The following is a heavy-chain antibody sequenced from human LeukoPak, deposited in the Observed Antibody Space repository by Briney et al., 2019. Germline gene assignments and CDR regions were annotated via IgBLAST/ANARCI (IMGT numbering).Heavy chain of an antibody. CDR1: GLTFHNTW. Sequence: GGSLRLSCAASGLTFHNTWMHWIRQAPGKELVWVSRIISDGITTTYADSVKGRFTISRDNAKNTLYLQMNSLRADDTAVYYCASDGEYAFLVWGQGTMVTVSS. D-gene: IGHD2/OR15-2a*01. CDR2: IISDGITT. V-gene: IGHV3-74*01. J-gene: IGHJ3*01. CDR3: ASDGEYAFLV.